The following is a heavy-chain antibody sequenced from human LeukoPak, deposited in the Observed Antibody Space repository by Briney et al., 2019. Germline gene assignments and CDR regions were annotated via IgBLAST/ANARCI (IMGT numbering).Heavy chain of an antibody. CDR3: ARALMIVVAPDYYYYGMDV. V-gene: IGHV1-69*13. J-gene: IGHJ6*02. Sequence: SVNVSCKASGGTFSSYAISWVRQAPGQGLEWMGGIIPIFGTANYAQKFQGRVTITADESTRTAYMELSSLRSEDTAVYYCARALMIVVAPDYYYYGMDVWGQGTTVTVSS. CDR2: IIPIFGTA. D-gene: IGHD3-22*01. CDR1: GGTFSSYA.